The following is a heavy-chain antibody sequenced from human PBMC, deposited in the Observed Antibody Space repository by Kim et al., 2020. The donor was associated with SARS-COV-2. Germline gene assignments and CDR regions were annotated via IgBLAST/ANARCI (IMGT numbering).Heavy chain of an antibody. CDR1: GFSFSDSS. J-gene: IGHJ3*02. Sequence: GGSLRLSCAASGFSFSDSSVHWVRQASGRGLEWVGRIRSKANNYATEYAVSVRGRFTMSRDESKNTSYLQMNSLKTEDTSLYYCARSPPNDETYWDAFDIWGLATKVTVS. CDR2: IRSKANNYAT. V-gene: IGHV3-73*01. D-gene: IGHD2-8*02. CDR3: ARSPPNDETYWDAFDI.